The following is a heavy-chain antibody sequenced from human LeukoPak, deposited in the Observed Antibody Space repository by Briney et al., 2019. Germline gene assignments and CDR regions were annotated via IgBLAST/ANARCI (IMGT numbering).Heavy chain of an antibody. V-gene: IGHV3-30-3*01. J-gene: IGHJ5*02. D-gene: IGHD3-3*01. CDR1: GFTFSSYA. CDR3: ARAHLRFLEWLPFDP. Sequence: PGRSLRLSCAASGFTFSSYAMHWVRQAPGKGLEWVAVISYDGSNKYYAAPVKGRFTISRDNSKNTLYLQMNSLRAEDTAVYYCARAHLRFLEWLPFDPWGQGTLVTVSS. CDR2: ISYDGSNK.